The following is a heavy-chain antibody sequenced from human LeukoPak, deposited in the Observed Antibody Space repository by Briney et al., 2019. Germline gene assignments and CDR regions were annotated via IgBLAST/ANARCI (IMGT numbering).Heavy chain of an antibody. J-gene: IGHJ3*02. CDR2: IYHSGST. D-gene: IGHD1/OR15-1a*01. CDR1: GYSISSGYY. Sequence: SETLSLTCAVSGYSISSGYYWGWIRQPPGKGLEWIGSIYHSGSTYYNPSLKSRVTISVDTPKNQFSLKLSSVTAADTAVYYCAILTIRGAFDIWGQGTMVTVSS. V-gene: IGHV4-38-2*01. CDR3: AILTIRGAFDI.